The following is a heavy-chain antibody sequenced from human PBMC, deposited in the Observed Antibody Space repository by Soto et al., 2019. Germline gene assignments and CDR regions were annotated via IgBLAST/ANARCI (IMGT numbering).Heavy chain of an antibody. CDR3: ARVKFESTRWHQFDN. CDR1: GESFTGHF. V-gene: IGHV4-34*01. J-gene: IGHJ4*02. D-gene: IGHD2-15*01. CDR2: VSHSGNN. Sequence: SETLSLTCTVSGESFTGHFWSWVRHPPGKGIEWIGEVSHSGNNMYYPSLRSRVTLSVDSSKNQISLALTSVTAADMAVYYCARVKFESTRWHQFDNWGQGTLVTVSS.